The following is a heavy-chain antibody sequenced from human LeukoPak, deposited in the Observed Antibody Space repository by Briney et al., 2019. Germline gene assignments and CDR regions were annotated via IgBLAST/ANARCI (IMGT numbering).Heavy chain of an antibody. V-gene: IGHV3-23*01. CDR3: AKSGYNRFDY. D-gene: IGHD5-24*01. Sequence: GGSLRLSCAASGFTFSSSAMSWVRQAPGRGLEWVSNISGSGSGGSTYYADSVKGRFTISRDNSKNTLYLQMNSLRAEDTAVYYCAKSGYNRFDYWGQGTLVTVSS. CDR2: ISGSGSGGST. J-gene: IGHJ4*02. CDR1: GFTFSSSA.